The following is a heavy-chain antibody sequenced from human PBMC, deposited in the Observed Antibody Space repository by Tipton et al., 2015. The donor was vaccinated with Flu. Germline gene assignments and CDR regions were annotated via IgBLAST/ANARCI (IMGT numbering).Heavy chain of an antibody. J-gene: IGHJ5*02. CDR2: ISGTGRST. V-gene: IGHV3-23*01. Sequence: SLRLSCAASGFTFSRNAMTWVRQAPGRGLEWVSGISGTGRSTYYTDSVKGRFTISRDNSKNTLYLQMNSLRAEDTAVYFCAKGAPIAAAGNRFHPWGQGTLVIVSS. CDR3: AKGAPIAAAGNRFHP. CDR1: GFTFSRNA. D-gene: IGHD6-13*01.